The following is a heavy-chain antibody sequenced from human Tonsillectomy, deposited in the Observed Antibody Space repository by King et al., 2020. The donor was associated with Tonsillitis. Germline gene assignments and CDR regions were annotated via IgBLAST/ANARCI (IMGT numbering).Heavy chain of an antibody. CDR1: GGSISSSTYY. CDR3: ARQSPETPSEAFDM. Sequence: QLQESGPGLVKPSETLSLTCTVSGGSISSSTYYWGWIRQPPGKGLEWIGSIYYGGTTFHNPSLKSRVTISVDTSKNQFSLKLSSVTAADTAVYYCARQSPETPSEAFDMWGQGTMVTVSS. J-gene: IGHJ3*02. CDR2: IYYGGTT. V-gene: IGHV4-39*01.